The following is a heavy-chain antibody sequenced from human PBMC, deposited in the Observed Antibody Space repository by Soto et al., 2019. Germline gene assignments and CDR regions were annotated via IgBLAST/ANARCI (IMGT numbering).Heavy chain of an antibody. J-gene: IGHJ6*03. CDR3: ARIRGLWGYYYYYMDV. CDR2: IFSNDEK. D-gene: IGHD2-21*01. V-gene: IGHV2-26*01. Sequence: GSGPTLVNPTETLTLTCTVSGFSLSNARMGVSWIRQPPGKALEWLAHIFSNDEKSYSTSLKSRLTISKDTSKSQVVLTVTNMDPVDTATYYCARIRGLWGYYYYYMDVWGKGTTVTVSS. CDR1: GFSLSNARMG.